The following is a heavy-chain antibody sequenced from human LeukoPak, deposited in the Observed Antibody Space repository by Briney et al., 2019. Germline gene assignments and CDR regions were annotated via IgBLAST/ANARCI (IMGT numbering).Heavy chain of an antibody. Sequence: SETLSLTCTVSNSSISSGFHWGWTRQPPGEGLEWIGSMYYSGNIYYNPSLKSRVTISVDTSKNQLSLKLSSVTAADTAVYYCARDHVRFIRRRNNVFDIWGQGTMVTVSS. J-gene: IGHJ3*02. CDR1: NSSISSGFH. CDR3: ARDHVRFIRRRNNVFDI. V-gene: IGHV4-38-2*02. D-gene: IGHD1-14*01. CDR2: MYYSGNI.